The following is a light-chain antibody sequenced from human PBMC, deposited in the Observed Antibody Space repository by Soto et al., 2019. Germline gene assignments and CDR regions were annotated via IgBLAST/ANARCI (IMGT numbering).Light chain of an antibody. V-gene: IGKV3-20*01. CDR1: QSISSSF. CDR3: QQYGTSVGT. J-gene: IGKJ1*01. CDR2: VAS. Sequence: EIVLTQSPGILSLSPGERASLSCGASQSISSSFLAWYQQKPGQAPRLLIYVASSRATGIPDRFSGTGSETDFTLTISRLEPEDFAVYYCQQYGTSVGTFGQGTKVEIK.